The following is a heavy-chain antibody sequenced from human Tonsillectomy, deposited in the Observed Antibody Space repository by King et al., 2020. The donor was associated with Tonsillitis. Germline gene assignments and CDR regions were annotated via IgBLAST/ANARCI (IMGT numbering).Heavy chain of an antibody. V-gene: IGHV3-7*04. CDR2: INPDGNVK. J-gene: IGHJ4*02. D-gene: IGHD6-19*01. CDR3: ARDATVSDSGGWYDRFDF. Sequence: VQLVESGGGLVQPGGSLRLSCGVSGFSLSSYWMTWVRQAPGKGLEWVANINPDGNVKNYVDSVKGRFTISGDYAKNSLYLQMNSLRGEDAAVYFCARDATVSDSGGWYDRFDFWGRGPLVTVSS. CDR1: GFSLSSYW.